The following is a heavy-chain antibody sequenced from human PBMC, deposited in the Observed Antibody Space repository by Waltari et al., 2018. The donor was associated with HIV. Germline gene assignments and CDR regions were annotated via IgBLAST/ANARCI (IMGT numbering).Heavy chain of an antibody. J-gene: IGHJ5*02. CDR3: ARYCSRTTCSRRLGDWFDP. D-gene: IGHD2-2*01. V-gene: IGHV4-39*01. Sequence: QLQLQESGPGLVKPSETLSLTCTVSGDSITSSGYSWGWIRQSPGKGLEWVGTTYYSGTTYYNPSLKSRVAISVDTSKNQFSLRLSSVTAADTAVYYCARYCSRTTCSRRLGDWFDPWGQGTLVTVSS. CDR2: TYYSGTT. CDR1: GDSITSSGYS.